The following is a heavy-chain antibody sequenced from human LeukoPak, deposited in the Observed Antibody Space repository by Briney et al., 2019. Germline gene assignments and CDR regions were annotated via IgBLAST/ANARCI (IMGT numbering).Heavy chain of an antibody. J-gene: IGHJ4*02. D-gene: IGHD1-26*01. CDR1: GFIVNSNY. V-gene: IGHV3-53*01. CDR2: LYSDDTT. CDR3: ARGGGYYAIDY. Sequence: GGSLRLSCAASGFIVNSNYMNWVRQAPGKGLEWVSVLYSDDTTYYADSVKGRFTISRDNSKNTLYLQMNNLRAEDTAVYYCARGGGYYAIDYWGQGALVTVSS.